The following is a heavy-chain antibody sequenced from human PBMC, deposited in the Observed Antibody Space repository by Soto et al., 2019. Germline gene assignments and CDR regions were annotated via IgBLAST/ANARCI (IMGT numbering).Heavy chain of an antibody. D-gene: IGHD1-7*01. CDR2: IYYSGST. V-gene: IGHV4-61*01. J-gene: IGHJ4*02. CDR3: ASHNWNYVSPFDY. CDR1: GGSVSSGSYY. Sequence: ETLSLTCTVSGGSVSSGSYYWRWIRQPPGKGLEWIGYIYYSGSTNYNPSLKSRVTISVDTSKNQVSLKLSSVTAADTAVYYCASHNWNYVSPFDYWGQGTLVTVSS.